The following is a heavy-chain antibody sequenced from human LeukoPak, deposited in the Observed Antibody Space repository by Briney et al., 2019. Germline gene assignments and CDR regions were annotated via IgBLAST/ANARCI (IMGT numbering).Heavy chain of an antibody. D-gene: IGHD6-13*01. CDR1: GYTFTGYY. J-gene: IGHJ4*02. Sequence: ASVKVSCKASGYTFTGYYMHWVRQAPGQGLEWMGWIDPNGGGTKYAQKFQGRVTMARDTSISTAYMELSRLTSDDTAVYYCARGGGLAVAGTRFDYWSQGTLVTVSS. CDR3: ARGGGLAVAGTRFDY. CDR2: IDPNGGGT. V-gene: IGHV1-2*02.